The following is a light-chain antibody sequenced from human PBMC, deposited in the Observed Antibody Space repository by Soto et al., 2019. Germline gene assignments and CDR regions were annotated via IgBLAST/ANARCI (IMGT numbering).Light chain of an antibody. CDR1: QSISSY. CDR3: QQYNSYSST. J-gene: IGKJ1*01. V-gene: IGKV1-5*01. CDR2: DAS. Sequence: DIQMTQSPSSLSASVGDRVTITCRASQSISSYLNWYQQKPGKAPKLLIYDASILESGVPSRFSGSGSGTEFTLTISSLQPDDFAAYYCQQYNSYSSTFGQGTKVDIK.